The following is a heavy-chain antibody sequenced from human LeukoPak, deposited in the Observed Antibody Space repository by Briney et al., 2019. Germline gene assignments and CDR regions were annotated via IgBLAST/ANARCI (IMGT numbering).Heavy chain of an antibody. J-gene: IGHJ4*02. CDR1: GFTFTSHG. CDR3: AKDRHAPGRYCSSTTCSPFDL. Sequence: GGSLRLSCAASGFTFTSHGMNWVRQAPGKGLEWVSAISGSGGSTYYADAVKGRFTISRDNSKSTLYLQMNSLRAEDTAVYYCAKDRHAPGRYCSSTTCSPFDLWGQGTLVTVSS. D-gene: IGHD2-2*01. V-gene: IGHV3-23*01. CDR2: ISGSGGST.